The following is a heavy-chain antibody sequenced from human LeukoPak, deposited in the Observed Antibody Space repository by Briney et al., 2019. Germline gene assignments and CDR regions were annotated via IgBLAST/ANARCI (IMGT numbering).Heavy chain of an antibody. D-gene: IGHD5-24*01. J-gene: IGHJ6*02. CDR1: GFTFSDYY. CDR2: ISGSGGTI. Sequence: GGSLRLSCAASGFTFSDYYMSWIRQAPGKGLEWVSYISGSGGTIYYADSVEGRFTISRDNAKNSLFLQLSSLRAEDTAVYYCARAEDRMAAPYGMDVWGQGTTVTVSS. V-gene: IGHV3-11*01. CDR3: ARAEDRMAAPYGMDV.